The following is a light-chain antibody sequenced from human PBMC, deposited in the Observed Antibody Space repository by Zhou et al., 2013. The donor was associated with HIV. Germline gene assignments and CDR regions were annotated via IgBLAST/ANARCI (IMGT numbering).Light chain of an antibody. J-gene: IGKJ1*01. CDR1: QSVSSSY. Sequence: EIVLTQSPGTLSLSPGERATLSCRASQSVSSSYLAWYQQKPGQAPRLLIYGAFSRATGFPARFSGAGSGTEFTLTISSLQSEDFAVYYCLQYDNWPRTFGQGTKVEIK. V-gene: IGKV3-15*01. CDR3: LQYDNWPRT. CDR2: GAF.